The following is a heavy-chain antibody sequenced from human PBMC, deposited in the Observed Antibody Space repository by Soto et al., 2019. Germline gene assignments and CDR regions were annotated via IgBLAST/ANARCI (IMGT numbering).Heavy chain of an antibody. CDR1: GFTFSSYA. D-gene: IGHD2-15*01. CDR2: ISGSGGST. Sequence: GGSLRLSCAASGFTFSSYAMSWVRQAPGKGLEWVSAISGSGGSTYYADSVKGRFTISRDNSKNTLYLQMNSLRAEDTAVYYCAKGGLGYCSGGSCYYFDYGGQGTLVTVSS. V-gene: IGHV3-23*01. CDR3: AKGGLGYCSGGSCYYFDY. J-gene: IGHJ4*02.